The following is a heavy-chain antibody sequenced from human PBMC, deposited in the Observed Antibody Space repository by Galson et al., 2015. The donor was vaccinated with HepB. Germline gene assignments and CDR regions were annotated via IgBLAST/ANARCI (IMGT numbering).Heavy chain of an antibody. V-gene: IGHV3-73*01. CDR2: IRSKINNFAT. CDR3: VRDSVPVARINGFHI. J-gene: IGHJ3*02. CDR1: GFTFSGSA. D-gene: IGHD2-2*01. Sequence: SLRLSCAASGFTFSGSAMHWVRQAPGKGLEWIGRIRSKINNFATAYGSAVKGRFTISRDDSKSTAYLQMNSLRAGDTALYYCVRDSVPVARINGFHIWGQGTLVTVTS.